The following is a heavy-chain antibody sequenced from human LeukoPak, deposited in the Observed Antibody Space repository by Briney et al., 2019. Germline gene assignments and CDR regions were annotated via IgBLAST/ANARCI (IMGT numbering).Heavy chain of an antibody. Sequence: SETLSLTCTVSGGSISSYYWSWIRQPPGKGLEWIGYIYYSGSTNYNPSLKSRVTISVDTSKNQFSLKLSSVTAADTAVYYCAREGRSSSGRAFDIWGQGTMVTVSS. CDR3: AREGRSSSGRAFDI. CDR1: GGSISSYY. CDR2: IYYSGST. V-gene: IGHV4-59*01. D-gene: IGHD1-14*01. J-gene: IGHJ3*02.